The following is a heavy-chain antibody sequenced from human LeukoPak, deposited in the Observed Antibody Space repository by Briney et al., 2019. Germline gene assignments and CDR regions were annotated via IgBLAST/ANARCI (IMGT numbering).Heavy chain of an antibody. J-gene: IGHJ4*02. D-gene: IGHD2-15*01. CDR2: IIPILGIA. CDR3: ARGGCSGGSCYSLAPDYFDY. CDR1: GGTFSSYA. Sequence: ASVKVSCKASGGTFSSYAISWVRQAPGQGLEWMGRIIPILGIANYAQKFQGRVTITVDKTTSTAYMELSSLRSEDTAVYYCARGGCSGGSCYSLAPDYFDYWGQGTLVTVSS. V-gene: IGHV1-69*04.